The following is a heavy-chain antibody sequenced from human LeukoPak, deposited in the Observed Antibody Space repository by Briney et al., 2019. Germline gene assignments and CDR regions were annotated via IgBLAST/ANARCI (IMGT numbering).Heavy chain of an antibody. CDR3: ARDDDGDYVGAFDI. V-gene: IGHV4-30-2*01. CDR1: GGSISSGGYS. Sequence: SETLSLTCAVSGGSISSGGYSWSWIRQPPGKGLEWIGYIYHSGSTYYNPPLKSRVTISVDRSKNQFSLKLSSVTAADTAVYYCARDDDGDYVGAFDIWGQGTMVTVSS. J-gene: IGHJ3*02. D-gene: IGHD4-17*01. CDR2: IYHSGST.